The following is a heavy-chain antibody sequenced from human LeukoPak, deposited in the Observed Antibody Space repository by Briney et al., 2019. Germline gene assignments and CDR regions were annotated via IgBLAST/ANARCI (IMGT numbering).Heavy chain of an antibody. CDR2: INHSGST. Sequence: PETLSLTCAVYGGSFSGYYWSWIRQPPGKGLEWIGEINHSGSTNYNPSLKSRVTISVDTSKNQFSLKLSSVTAADTAVYYYARRVVVVPAAIWSPEHVDWYFDLWGRGTLVTVSS. V-gene: IGHV4-34*01. CDR3: ARRVVVVPAAIWSPEHVDWYFDL. J-gene: IGHJ2*01. D-gene: IGHD2-2*01. CDR1: GGSFSGYY.